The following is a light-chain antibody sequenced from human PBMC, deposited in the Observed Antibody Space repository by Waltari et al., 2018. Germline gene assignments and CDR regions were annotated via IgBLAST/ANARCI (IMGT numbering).Light chain of an antibody. J-gene: IGLJ3*02. CDR2: GNN. CDR1: SPNIGAGPD. CDR3: QSFDSNVRGGVV. Sequence: QSILTQPTSVSGAPGQRVTISCPGSSPNIGAGPDVHWSQAFLGTAPKLLIYGNNNRPSGVPDRFSGSKSGSSASLAINGLQAEDEADYYCQSFDSNVRGGVVFGGGTKVTVL. V-gene: IGLV1-40*01.